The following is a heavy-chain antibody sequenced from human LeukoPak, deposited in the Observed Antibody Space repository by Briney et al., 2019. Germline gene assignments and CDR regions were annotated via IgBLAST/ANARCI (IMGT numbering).Heavy chain of an antibody. Sequence: SETLSLTCAVYGGSFSGYYWSWIRQPPGKGLEWIGEINHSGSTNYNPSLKSRVTISVDTSKNQFSLKLSSVTAADTAVYYCARELGGSSGYMDVWGKGTTVTVSS. CDR2: INHSGST. CDR3: ARELGGSSGYMDV. V-gene: IGHV4-34*01. J-gene: IGHJ6*03. D-gene: IGHD1-26*01. CDR1: GGSFSGYY.